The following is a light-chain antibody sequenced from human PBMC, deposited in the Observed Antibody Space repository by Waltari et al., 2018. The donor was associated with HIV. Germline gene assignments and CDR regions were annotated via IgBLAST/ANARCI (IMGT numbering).Light chain of an antibody. J-gene: IGLJ2*01. V-gene: IGLV2-23*02. CDR2: EVT. Sequence: QSALTQPASVSGSPGQSVTISCAGSNSYVGCYDLVSWYQHHPGKAPKRLIYEVTKRPSGVSNRFSGSKSGNTASLTISGLQAEDEADYYCCSYAGSHTFVVFGGGTKLTVL. CDR1: NSYVGCYDL. CDR3: CSYAGSHTFVV.